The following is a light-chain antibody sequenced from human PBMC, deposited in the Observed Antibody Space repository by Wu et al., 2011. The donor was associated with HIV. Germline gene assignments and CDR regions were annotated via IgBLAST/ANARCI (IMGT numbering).Light chain of an antibody. CDR2: AAS. J-gene: IGKJ5*01. V-gene: IGKV3-20*01. Sequence: EIVLTQSPGTLSLSPGEGVTVSCRASQSVNSNYLAWFQQKPGQTPRLLIYAASSRATGIPDRFSGSGSGTDFTLTISRLEPEDFALYYCQYRTTFGQGTRLESK. CDR1: QSVNSNY. CDR3: QYRTT.